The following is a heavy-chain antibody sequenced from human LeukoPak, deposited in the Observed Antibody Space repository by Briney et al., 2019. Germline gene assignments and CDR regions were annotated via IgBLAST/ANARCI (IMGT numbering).Heavy chain of an antibody. V-gene: IGHV3-23*01. Sequence: GGSLRLSCAVSGFSVTSYGMSWVRQAPGKGLEWISAISLNGDTTYYADSVKGRFIISRDNSENTLYLQMNSLRTEDTAVYYCAQGYSSGWFPYWGQGSLVSVSS. J-gene: IGHJ4*02. CDR3: AQGYSSGWFPY. CDR1: GFSVTSYG. CDR2: ISLNGDTT. D-gene: IGHD6-19*01.